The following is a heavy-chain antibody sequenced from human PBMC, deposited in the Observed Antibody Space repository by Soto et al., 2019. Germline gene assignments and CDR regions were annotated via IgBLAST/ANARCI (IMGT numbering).Heavy chain of an antibody. Sequence: GGSLRLSCAASGFTFSSYAMHWVRQAPGKGLEWVAVISYDGSNKYYADSVKGRFTISRDNSKNTLYLQMNSLRAEDTAVYYCARGSVAGPVNAYGDYEDIDYWGQGTLVTVSS. CDR1: GFTFSSYA. D-gene: IGHD4-17*01. V-gene: IGHV3-30-3*01. CDR3: ARGSVAGPVNAYGDYEDIDY. CDR2: ISYDGSNK. J-gene: IGHJ4*02.